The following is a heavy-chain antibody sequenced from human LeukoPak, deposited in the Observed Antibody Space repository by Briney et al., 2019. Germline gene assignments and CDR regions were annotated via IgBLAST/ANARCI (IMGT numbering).Heavy chain of an antibody. CDR1: GFTFSSYA. V-gene: IGHV3-23*01. D-gene: IGHD3-9*01. CDR2: ISGSGGST. J-gene: IGHJ4*02. CDR3: SLTGYSTRGFDY. Sequence: QPGRSLRLSCAASGFTFSSYAMNWVRQAPGKGLEWVSAISGSGGSTYYADSVKGRFTISRDNSKNTLYLQMNSLRAEDTAVYYCSLTGYSTRGFDYWGQGTLVTVSS.